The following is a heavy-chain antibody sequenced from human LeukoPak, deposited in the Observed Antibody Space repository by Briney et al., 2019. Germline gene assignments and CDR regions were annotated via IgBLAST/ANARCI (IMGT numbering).Heavy chain of an antibody. CDR1: GFPFSSYW. CDR2: ISGDGTIK. Sequence: GGSLRLSCEPSGFPFSSYWMLWVRQAPGKGLVWVSRISGDGTIKTYADFVRGRFIVSRDNTKNILYLQMNSLKVEDTATYFCSRSQFDYWGQGGLVTVSS. V-gene: IGHV3-74*03. J-gene: IGHJ4*02. CDR3: SRSQFDY.